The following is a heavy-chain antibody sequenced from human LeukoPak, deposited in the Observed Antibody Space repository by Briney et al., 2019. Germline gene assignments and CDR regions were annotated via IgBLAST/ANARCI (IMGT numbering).Heavy chain of an antibody. D-gene: IGHD5-18*01. CDR1: GFTFSSYS. CDR3: ASGYNYGYNDY. V-gene: IGHV3-53*01. J-gene: IGHJ4*02. CDR2: IYSGGST. Sequence: GGSLRLSCAASGFTFSSYSMNWVRQAPGEGLEWVSSIYSGGSTYYADSVKGRFTISRDSSKNTLYLQMNSLRAEDTAVYYCASGYNYGYNDYWGQGTLVTVSS.